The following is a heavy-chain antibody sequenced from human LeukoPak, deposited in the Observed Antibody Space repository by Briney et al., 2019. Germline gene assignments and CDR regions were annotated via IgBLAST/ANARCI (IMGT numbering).Heavy chain of an antibody. D-gene: IGHD4-17*01. Sequence: SETLSLTCTVSGGSISSYYWSWIRQPPGKGLEWIGYIYYSGSTNYNPSLKSRVTISVDTSKNQFSLKLSSVTAADTAVYYCARELYYGDYKSGYFDYWGQGTLVTVSS. CDR2: IYYSGST. J-gene: IGHJ4*02. CDR1: GGSISSYY. CDR3: ARELYYGDYKSGYFDY. V-gene: IGHV4-59*01.